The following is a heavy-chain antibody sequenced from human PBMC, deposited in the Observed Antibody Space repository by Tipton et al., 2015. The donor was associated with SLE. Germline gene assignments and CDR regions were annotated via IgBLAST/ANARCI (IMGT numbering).Heavy chain of an antibody. CDR1: GFTVSSNY. V-gene: IGHV3-53*05. Sequence: SLRLSCAASGFTVSSNYMSWVRQAPGKGLEWVSVIYSGGSTYYADSVKGRFTISRDNSKNTLYLEMNSLRAEDTAIYYCAKDQGGYCFGGSCYPKFDYWGHGTLVTVSS. J-gene: IGHJ4*01. D-gene: IGHD2-15*01. CDR3: AKDQGGYCFGGSCYPKFDY. CDR2: IYSGGST.